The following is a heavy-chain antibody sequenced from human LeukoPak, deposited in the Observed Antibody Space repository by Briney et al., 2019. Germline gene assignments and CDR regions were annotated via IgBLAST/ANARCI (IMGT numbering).Heavy chain of an antibody. Sequence: GGSLRLSCAASGFIFSHHGMHWVRQAPGKGLEWVAVIWSDGTNRFYADSLKSRFTISRDNSQNTVFLKVNSLTVKDTATYYCARDAQRGFDYSSSLKNWGNGTLVTVSS. CDR2: IWSDGTNR. D-gene: IGHD4-11*01. CDR1: GFIFSHHG. V-gene: IGHV3-33*01. J-gene: IGHJ4*01. CDR3: ARDAQRGFDYSSSLKN.